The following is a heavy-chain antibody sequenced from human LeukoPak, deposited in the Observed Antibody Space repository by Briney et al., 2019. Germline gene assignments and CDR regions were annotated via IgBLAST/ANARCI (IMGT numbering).Heavy chain of an antibody. V-gene: IGHV3-11*01. CDR3: ARDLRSSTSCYTWVGAFDI. CDR1: GFTFSDYY. CDR2: ISSSGSTI. J-gene: IGHJ3*02. D-gene: IGHD2-2*02. Sequence: GGSLRLSCAASGFTFSDYYMSWIRQAPGKGLEWVSYISSSGSTIYYADSVKGRFTISRDNAKNSLYLQMNSLRAEDTAVYYCARDLRSSTSCYTWVGAFDIWGQGTMVTVSS.